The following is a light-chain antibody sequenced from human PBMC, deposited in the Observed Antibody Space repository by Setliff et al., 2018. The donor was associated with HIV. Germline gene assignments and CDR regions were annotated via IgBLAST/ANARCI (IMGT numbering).Light chain of an antibody. J-gene: IGLJ1*01. V-gene: IGLV2-11*01. CDR1: SSDVGGYNY. Sequence: QSALAQPRSVSGSPGQSVTTSCTGTSSDVGGYNYVSWYQHLPGKAPKLMIYDVTKRPSGVPDRFSGSKSGNTASLTISGLQAEDEADYYCSSYTSSSTIYVFGTGTKVTVL. CDR3: SSYTSSSTIYV. CDR2: DVT.